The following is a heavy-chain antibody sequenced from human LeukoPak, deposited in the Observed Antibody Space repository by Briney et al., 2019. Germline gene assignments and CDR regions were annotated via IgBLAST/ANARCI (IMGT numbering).Heavy chain of an antibody. Sequence: GESLKISCKDSGYDFDNYWIGWVRQMPGKGLEWMGIIYPGDSYSRYSPSFQGQVTISVDKSMNTAYLQWSSLRASDTAMYYCAGSRFCSGGSCYSAVDYWGQGTLVTVSS. CDR3: AGSRFCSGGSCYSAVDY. CDR1: GYDFDNYW. V-gene: IGHV5-51*01. D-gene: IGHD2-15*01. J-gene: IGHJ4*02. CDR2: IYPGDSYS.